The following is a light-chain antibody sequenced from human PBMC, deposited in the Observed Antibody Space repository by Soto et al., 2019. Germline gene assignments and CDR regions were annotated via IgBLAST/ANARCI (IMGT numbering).Light chain of an antibody. CDR3: HQYFNPRT. CDR2: DGT. CDR1: QHISDY. J-gene: IGKJ4*01. Sequence: DTRLTQSPSSLSASVGDRVTITCQASQHISDYLNWYQQKPGKAPKLLIYDGTKLETGVPSRFSGSGSGTESTFTISSLQPEDTATYYCHQYFNPRTFGGGTKV. V-gene: IGKV1-33*01.